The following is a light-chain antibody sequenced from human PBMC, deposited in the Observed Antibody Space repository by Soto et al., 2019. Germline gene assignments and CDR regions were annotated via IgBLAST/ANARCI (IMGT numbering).Light chain of an antibody. CDR3: QQYNNWPFLT. CDR2: GAS. V-gene: IGKV3-15*01. CDR1: QSVSSN. Sequence: EIVMTQSPATLSVSPVERATLSCRASQSVSSNLAWYQQKPGQAPRLLIYGASTRATGIPARFSGSGSGTEFTLTISSLQSEDFAVYYCQQYNNWPFLTFGGGTKVDNK. J-gene: IGKJ4*01.